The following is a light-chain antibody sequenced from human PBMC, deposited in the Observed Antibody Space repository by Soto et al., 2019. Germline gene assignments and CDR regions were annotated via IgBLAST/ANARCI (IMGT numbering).Light chain of an antibody. Sequence: EIVLTQSPGTLSLSPGERATLSCRASQSVSSSYLAWYQQKPGQPPRLLIYGASSRATDIPARFSGSGSGTDFTLTISSLEPEDFALYYCQQRSNWPITFGQGTRLEIK. CDR3: QQRSNWPIT. J-gene: IGKJ5*01. CDR2: GAS. CDR1: QSVSSSY. V-gene: IGKV3D-20*02.